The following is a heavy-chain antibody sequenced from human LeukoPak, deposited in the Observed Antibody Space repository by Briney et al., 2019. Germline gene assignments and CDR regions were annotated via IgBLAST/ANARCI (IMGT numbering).Heavy chain of an antibody. Sequence: GGSLRLSCAASGFTFSSYGMHWVRQAPGKGLEWVAVISYDGSNKYYADSVKGRFTISRDNSKNTLYLQMNSLRAEDTAVYYCARDLRNQLLIFRPYGMDVWGQGTTVTVSS. CDR3: ARDLRNQLLIFRPYGMDV. D-gene: IGHD2-2*01. V-gene: IGHV3-30*03. CDR2: ISYDGSNK. CDR1: GFTFSSYG. J-gene: IGHJ6*02.